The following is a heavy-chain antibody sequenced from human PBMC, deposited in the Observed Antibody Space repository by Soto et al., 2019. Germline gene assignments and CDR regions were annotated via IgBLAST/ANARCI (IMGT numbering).Heavy chain of an antibody. V-gene: IGHV3-33*01. CDR3: ARDVWDSSGWYYFDW. CDR2: IYFDGSNK. J-gene: IGHJ4*02. CDR1: GFTFSRYG. D-gene: IGHD6-19*01. Sequence: QVQLVESGGGVVQPGESLRLSCAASGFTFSRYGMHWVRQAPGEGLEGVARIYFDGSNKFYADSVKGRFTISRDNSKETLYLQMNSLRAEDTAVYFCARDVWDSSGWYYFDWWGQGTLVTVSS.